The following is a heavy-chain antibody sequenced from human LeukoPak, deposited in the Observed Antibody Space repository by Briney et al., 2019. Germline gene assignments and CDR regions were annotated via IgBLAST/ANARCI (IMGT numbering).Heavy chain of an antibody. CDR3: ARAIAAAASPYYYYGMDV. CDR1: GGSISSSSYY. D-gene: IGHD6-13*01. Sequence: SETLSLTCTVSGGSISSSSYYWGWIRQPPGKGLEWIGSIYYSGSTYYNPSLKSRVTISVDTSKNQFSLKLRSVTAADTAVYYCARAIAAAASPYYYYGMDVWGQGTTVTVSS. V-gene: IGHV4-39*07. CDR2: IYYSGST. J-gene: IGHJ6*02.